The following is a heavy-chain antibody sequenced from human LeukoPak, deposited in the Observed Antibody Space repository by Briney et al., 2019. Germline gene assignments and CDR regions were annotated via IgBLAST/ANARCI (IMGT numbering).Heavy chain of an antibody. CDR1: GFTFSSYG. J-gene: IGHJ5*02. V-gene: IGHV3-30*02. CDR2: IRLDGSNK. Sequence: GGSLRLSCAASGFTFSSYGMYWVRQAPGKGLECVAFIRLDGSNKYYADSVKGRFTISRDNSKNTLYLQMNSPRAEDTAVYYCAKDTGDYYDSSGYYYAGWFDPWGQGTLVTVSS. D-gene: IGHD3-22*01. CDR3: AKDTGDYYDSSGYYYAGWFDP.